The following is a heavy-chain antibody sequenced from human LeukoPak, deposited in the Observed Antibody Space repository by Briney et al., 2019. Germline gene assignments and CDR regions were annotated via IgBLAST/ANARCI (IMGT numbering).Heavy chain of an antibody. Sequence: SETLSLTCTVSGASISNYYWSWIRQPAGKGLEWIGRIDTSGSPNYNPSLKSRVTTSVDTSENQFSLKLSSVTAADTAVYYCAGRFKRGGFAELLYFDDWGLGTLVTVSS. D-gene: IGHD3-10*01. CDR3: AGRFKRGGFAELLYFDD. V-gene: IGHV4-4*07. CDR2: IDTSGSP. J-gene: IGHJ4*02. CDR1: GASISNYY.